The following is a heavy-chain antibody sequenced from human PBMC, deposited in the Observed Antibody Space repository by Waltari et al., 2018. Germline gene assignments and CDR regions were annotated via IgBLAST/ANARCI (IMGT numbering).Heavy chain of an antibody. CDR3: ARDSKFDP. CDR1: GFSISDNY. V-gene: IGHV3-53*01. Sequence: EVQLVESGGGLIQPGGSLRLSCAASGFSISDNYMGGVRQAPGKGLGWVSFINSGGTTYYADSVKGRFTISRDNSKNTVYLQMNSLRAEDTAMYYCARDSKFDPWGQGTLVTVSS. CDR2: INSGGTT. J-gene: IGHJ5*02. D-gene: IGHD4-4*01.